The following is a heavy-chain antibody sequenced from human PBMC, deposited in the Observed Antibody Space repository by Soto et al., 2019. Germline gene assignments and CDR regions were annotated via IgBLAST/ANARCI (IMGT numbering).Heavy chain of an antibody. Sequence: QVQLQESGPGLVKPSETLSLTCTVSGGSISVYYWSWIRQPPGKGLEWIGYIKNSGSTNYNPSLKSRVTISLDTSKNQFSLKLSSVTAADTAVYYCARQAWAFDALDIWGQGTEVTVSS. D-gene: IGHD7-27*01. CDR2: IKNSGST. CDR3: ARQAWAFDALDI. CDR1: GGSISVYY. V-gene: IGHV4-59*01. J-gene: IGHJ3*02.